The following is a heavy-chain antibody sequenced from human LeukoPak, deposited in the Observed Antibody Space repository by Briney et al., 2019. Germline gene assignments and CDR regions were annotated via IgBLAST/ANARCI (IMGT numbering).Heavy chain of an antibody. CDR3: ARDKDGFL. CDR2: IYYSGST. J-gene: IGHJ2*01. V-gene: IGHV4-39*07. CDR1: GGSISSSSYY. Sequence: SETLSLTCTVSGGSISSSSYYWGWIRQPPGKGLEWIGSIYYSGSTSYNPSLKSRVTISLDTSKNQFFLKLSSVTAADTAVYYCARDKDGFLWGRGTLVTVSS.